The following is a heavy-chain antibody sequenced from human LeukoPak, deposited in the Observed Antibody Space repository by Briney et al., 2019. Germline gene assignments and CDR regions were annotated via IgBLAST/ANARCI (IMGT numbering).Heavy chain of an antibody. CDR1: GGPISSYY. J-gene: IGHJ6*02. CDR3: ARDQGYGMDV. Sequence: PSETLSLTCTVSGGPISSYYWSWIRQPPGKGLEWIGYIYYSGSTNYNPSLKSRVTTSVDTSKNQFSLNLSSVTAADTAVYYCARDQGYGMDVWGQGTTVTVSS. V-gene: IGHV4-59*01. CDR2: IYYSGST.